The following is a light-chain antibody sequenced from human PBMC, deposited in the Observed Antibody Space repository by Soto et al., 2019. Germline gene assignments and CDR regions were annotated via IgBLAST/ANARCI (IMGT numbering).Light chain of an antibody. CDR1: SSDLGANNY. V-gene: IGLV2-8*01. CDR3: SSYAGSNNFV. J-gene: IGLJ1*01. CDR2: DVS. Sequence: QSALTQPPSASGFPGQSVTISCTGTSSDLGANNYVSWYQQHPGKAPKFMIYDVSKRPSGVPDRFSGSKSGNTASLTVSGLQAEDEADYYCSSYAGSNNFVFGTGTKVTFL.